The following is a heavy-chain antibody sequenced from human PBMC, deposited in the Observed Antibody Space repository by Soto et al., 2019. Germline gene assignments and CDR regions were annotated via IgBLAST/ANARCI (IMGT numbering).Heavy chain of an antibody. Sequence: SETLSLTCTVSGGSISSYYWSWIRQPPGKGLEWIGNIYYRGSTNYNPSLKTRVTISLDKSKSQFSLKLTSVTAADSAVYFCARLEGLATISYYFDFWGQGALVTVSS. CDR3: ARLEGLATISYYFDF. D-gene: IGHD3-9*01. CDR1: GGSISSYY. CDR2: IYYRGST. V-gene: IGHV4-59*08. J-gene: IGHJ4*02.